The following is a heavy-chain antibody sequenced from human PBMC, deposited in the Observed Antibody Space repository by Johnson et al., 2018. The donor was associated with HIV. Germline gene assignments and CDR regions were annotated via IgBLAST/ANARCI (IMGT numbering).Heavy chain of an antibody. D-gene: IGHD6-13*01. CDR3: AKDRKGSSSWLRSGVAFDI. CDR1: GFTFDDYA. Sequence: VPLVESRGGFVQPGRSLRLSCAASGFTFDDYAMHWVRQAPGKGLEWVSGISWNSGSIGYADSVKGRFTISRDNAKNSLYLQMNSLRAEDTALYYCAKDRKGSSSWLRSGVAFDIWGQGTMVTVSS. V-gene: IGHV3-9*01. CDR2: ISWNSGSI. J-gene: IGHJ3*02.